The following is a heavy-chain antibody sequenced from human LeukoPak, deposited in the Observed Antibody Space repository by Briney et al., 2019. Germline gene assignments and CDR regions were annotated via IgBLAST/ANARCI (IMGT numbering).Heavy chain of an antibody. CDR3: ASGGYSDSSGHLFDY. CDR1: ERTLSSYA. V-gene: IGHV1-69*05. J-gene: IGHJ4*02. Sequence: SAKMFCEPSERTLSSYAIGWMRQGTGQWSEWVEGIIPIFGTANYAQKFQGRVTITTDESTSTAYMELGSLRSEDTAVYYCASGGYSDSSGHLFDYWGQGTLVTASS. CDR2: IIPIFGTA. D-gene: IGHD3-22*01.